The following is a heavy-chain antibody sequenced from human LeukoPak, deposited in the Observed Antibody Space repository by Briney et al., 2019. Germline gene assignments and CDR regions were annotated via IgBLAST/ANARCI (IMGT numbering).Heavy chain of an antibody. CDR3: ARDASGYSGYDVYYFDY. CDR2: IYTSGST. J-gene: IGHJ4*02. V-gene: IGHV4-61*02. CDR1: GGSISSGSYY. Sequence: PLQTLSLTCTVSGGSISSGSYYWSWIRQPAGKGLEWIGRIYTSGSTNYNPSLKSRVTISVDTSKNQFSLKLSSVTAADTAVYYCARDASGYSGYDVYYFDYWGQGTLVTVSS. D-gene: IGHD5-12*01.